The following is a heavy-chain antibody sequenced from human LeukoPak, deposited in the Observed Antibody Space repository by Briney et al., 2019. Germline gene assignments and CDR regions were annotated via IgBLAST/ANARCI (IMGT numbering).Heavy chain of an antibody. Sequence: GASVEVSCKASGYTFTSYYMHWVRQAPGQGLEWMGIINPSGGSTSYAQKFQGRVTMTRDMSTSTVYMELSSLRSEDTAVYYCARDTDSYYFDYWGQGTLVTVSS. CDR2: INPSGGST. V-gene: IGHV1-46*01. CDR1: GYTFTSYY. D-gene: IGHD4-11*01. J-gene: IGHJ4*02. CDR3: ARDTDSYYFDY.